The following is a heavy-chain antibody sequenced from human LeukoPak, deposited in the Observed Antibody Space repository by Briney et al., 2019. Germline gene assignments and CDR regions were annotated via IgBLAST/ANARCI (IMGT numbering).Heavy chain of an antibody. V-gene: IGHV1-2*02. Sequence: ASVKVSCKASGYTFTGYYMRWVRQAPGQGLEWMGWINPNSGGTNYAQKFQGRVTMTRDTSISTAYMELSRLRSDVTAVYYCARGVGYGGYYFDYWGQGTLVTVSS. J-gene: IGHJ4*02. CDR3: ARGVGYGGYYFDY. D-gene: IGHD4-17*01. CDR2: INPNSGGT. CDR1: GYTFTGYY.